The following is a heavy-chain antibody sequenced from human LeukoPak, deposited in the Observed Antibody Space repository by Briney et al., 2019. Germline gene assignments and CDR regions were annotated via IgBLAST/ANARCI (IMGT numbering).Heavy chain of an antibody. V-gene: IGHV4-34*01. Sequence: SETLSLTCAVYGGSFSGYYWSWIRQPPGKGLEWIGEINHSGSTNYNPSFKSRVTISVDTSKNQSSLELSSVTAANTAVYYCARALAAIRGGSWCDPWGQGTLVPDSS. CDR1: GGSFSGYY. J-gene: IGHJ5*02. D-gene: IGHD2-2*02. CDR2: INHSGST. CDR3: ARALAAIRGGSWCDP.